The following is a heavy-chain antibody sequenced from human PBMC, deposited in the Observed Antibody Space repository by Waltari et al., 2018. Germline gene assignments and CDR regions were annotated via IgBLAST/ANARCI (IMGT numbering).Heavy chain of an antibody. CDR2: ISSSGSTI. J-gene: IGHJ3*02. V-gene: IGHV3-11*01. CDR1: GFTFSYYY. CDR3: ARDGDYDSSGYYYHDAFDI. Sequence: QVQLVESGGGLVKPGGSLRLSCAASGFTFSYYYISWFRQASGKGLEWVSYISSSGSTIYYADSVKGRFTISRDNAKNSLYLQMNSLRAEDTAVYYCARDGDYDSSGYYYHDAFDIWGQGTMVTVSS. D-gene: IGHD3-22*01.